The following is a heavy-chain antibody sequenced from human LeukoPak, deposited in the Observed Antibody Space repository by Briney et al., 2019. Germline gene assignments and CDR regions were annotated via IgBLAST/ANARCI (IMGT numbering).Heavy chain of an antibody. J-gene: IGHJ5*02. CDR1: GGSISSYY. D-gene: IGHD2-21*01. CDR2: IYYSGST. Sequence: KPSETLSLTCTVSGGSISSYYWSWIRQPPGKGLEWIGYIYYSGSTNYNPSLKSRVTISVDTSKNQLSLKLSSVTAADTAVYYCARVSGLGWFDPWGQGTLVTVSS. CDR3: ARVSGLGWFDP. V-gene: IGHV4-59*01.